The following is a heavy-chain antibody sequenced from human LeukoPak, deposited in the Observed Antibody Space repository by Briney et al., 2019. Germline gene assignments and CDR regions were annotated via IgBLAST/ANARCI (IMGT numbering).Heavy chain of an antibody. D-gene: IGHD2-15*01. J-gene: IGHJ6*03. Sequence: SETLSLTCAVYGGSFSGYYWSWIRQPPGKGLEWIGEINHSGSTNYNPSLKSRVTISVDTSKNQFSLKLSSVTAADTAVYYCARNVMQLLLSHYYYYMDVWGKGTTVTVSS. V-gene: IGHV4-34*01. CDR1: GGSFSGYY. CDR3: ARNVMQLLLSHYYYYMDV. CDR2: INHSGST.